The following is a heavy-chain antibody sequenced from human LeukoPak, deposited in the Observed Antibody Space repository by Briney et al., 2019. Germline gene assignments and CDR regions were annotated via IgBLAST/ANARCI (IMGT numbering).Heavy chain of an antibody. CDR2: IIPIPGIA. Sequence: SVKVSCKASGGTFSSYAISWVRQAPGQGLEWMGRIIPIPGIANYAQKFQGRVTITADKSTSTAYMELSSLRSEDTAVYYCASSWELLPLDSNWFDPWGQGTLVTVSS. CDR1: GGTFSSYA. CDR3: ASSWELLPLDSNWFDP. V-gene: IGHV1-69*04. J-gene: IGHJ5*02. D-gene: IGHD1-26*01.